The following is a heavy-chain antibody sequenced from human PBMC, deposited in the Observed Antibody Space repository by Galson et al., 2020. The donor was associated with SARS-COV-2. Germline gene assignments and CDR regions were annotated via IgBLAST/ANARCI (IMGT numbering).Heavy chain of an antibody. D-gene: IGHD2-15*01. CDR3: AGTLLLVRDCLDP. CDR2: ISSSSSYI. Sequence: NSGGSLRLSCAASGFTFSTYNMNWVRQAPGKGLEWVSSISSSSSYIYYADSLKGRFTISRDNAKNSLYLQMHSLRAEDTAVYYCAGTLLLVRDCLDPWGHGTLVTVSS. CDR1: GFTFSTYN. V-gene: IGHV3-21*01. J-gene: IGHJ5*02.